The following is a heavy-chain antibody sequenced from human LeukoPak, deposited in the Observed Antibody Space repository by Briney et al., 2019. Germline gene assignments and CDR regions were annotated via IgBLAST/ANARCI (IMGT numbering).Heavy chain of an antibody. J-gene: IGHJ5*02. Sequence: SETLSLTCTVSGGSISSYYWSWIRQPPGKGLEWIGYIYYSGGTNYNPSLKSRVTISVDTSKNQFSLKLSSVTAADTAVYYCAREGIAAPQGWFDPWGQGTLVTVSS. CDR2: IYYSGGT. V-gene: IGHV4-59*01. CDR3: AREGIAAPQGWFDP. D-gene: IGHD6-6*01. CDR1: GGSISSYY.